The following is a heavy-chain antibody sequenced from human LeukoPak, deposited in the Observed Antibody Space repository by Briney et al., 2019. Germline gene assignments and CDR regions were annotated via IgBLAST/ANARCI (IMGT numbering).Heavy chain of an antibody. V-gene: IGHV3-9*01. J-gene: IGHJ4*02. CDR1: GYTFDDYA. Sequence: GGSLRLSCGASGYTFDDYAMHWVRQPPGKGLEWVSGIAWNSVSVGYSDSVKGRFTISRDNAKKSLYLQMNSLRAEDTAVYYCAKDREYSSSYGLDYWGQGTLVTVSS. CDR3: AKDREYSSSYGLDY. CDR2: IAWNSVSV. D-gene: IGHD6-6*01.